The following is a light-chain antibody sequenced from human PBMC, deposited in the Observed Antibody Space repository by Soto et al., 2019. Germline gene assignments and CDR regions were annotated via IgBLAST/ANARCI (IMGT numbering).Light chain of an antibody. CDR2: GAS. J-gene: IGKJ4*01. Sequence: EIVLTQSPGTLSLSPGERATLSCRASQSVSNNYLAWYQQKPGQAPRLLIYGASSRATGIPDRFSGSWSGTDFTLTSSRLEPEDFAVYYCQQYGSSPLTFGGGTKVEIK. CDR3: QQYGSSPLT. CDR1: QSVSNNY. V-gene: IGKV3-20*01.